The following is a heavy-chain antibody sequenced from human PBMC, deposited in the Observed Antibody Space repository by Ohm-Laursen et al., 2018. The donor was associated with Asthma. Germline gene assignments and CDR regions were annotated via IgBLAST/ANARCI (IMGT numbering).Heavy chain of an antibody. CDR2: ISNNGGSS. Sequence: GSLRLSCAASGFTFSSYAMHWVRQAPGKGLEHVSAISNNGGSSYYAGSVKGRFTVSRDNSKNTVYLQMNSLRAEDTAVYYCARDRPRSGHYPRPHDYWGQGTLITVSS. CDR3: ARDRPRSGHYPRPHDY. CDR1: GFTFSSYA. V-gene: IGHV3-64*04. D-gene: IGHD3-22*01. J-gene: IGHJ4*02.